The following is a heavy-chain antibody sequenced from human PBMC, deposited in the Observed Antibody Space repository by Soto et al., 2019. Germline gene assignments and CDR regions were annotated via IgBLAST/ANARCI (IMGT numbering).Heavy chain of an antibody. CDR2: IYPGDSDT. Sequence: HVESLKISCKASGYRFTSSWICCFLQMPVKGLEWMGIIYPGDSDTRYGPSFQGQVTISADKSSSTAYLQWNSLQASDTAMYYCARLPGIVAPGTVFLDNWGQGTMVTVS. D-gene: IGHD1-1*01. J-gene: IGHJ4*02. CDR1: GYRFTSSW. V-gene: IGHV5-51*01. CDR3: ARLPGIVAPGTVFLDN.